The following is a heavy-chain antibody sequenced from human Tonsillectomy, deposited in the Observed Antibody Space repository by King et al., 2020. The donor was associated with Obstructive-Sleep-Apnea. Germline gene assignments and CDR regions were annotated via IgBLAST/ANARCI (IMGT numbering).Heavy chain of an antibody. J-gene: IGHJ6*02. V-gene: IGHV3-74*01. CDR3: ARDRDCRSTSCFFGMDV. D-gene: IGHD2-2*01. CDR1: VFTFSSYW. CDR2: INSDGSTT. Sequence: VQLVESGGGLVQPGGSLRLSCAASVFTFSSYWMHWVRQAPGKGLVWVSRINSDGSTTTYADSVTGRFTISRDNAKNTLHLQMSSLRAEDTAVYFCARDRDCRSTSCFFGMDVWGQGTTVTVSS.